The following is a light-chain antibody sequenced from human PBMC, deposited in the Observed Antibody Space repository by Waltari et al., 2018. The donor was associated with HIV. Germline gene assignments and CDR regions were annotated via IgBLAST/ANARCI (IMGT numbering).Light chain of an antibody. V-gene: IGLV2-14*03. J-gene: IGLJ1*01. CDR3: KSKTSSTTPCV. CDR1: SSDVGGYNS. CDR2: DVT. Sequence: QSALTQPASVSGSPGQSITISCTGTSSDVGGYNSVAWYQQHPGKAPRLIIYDVTNRPSGVSTRFSGSKSGNTASLTISGLQADDEADYYCKSKTSSTTPCVFGTGTKVTVL.